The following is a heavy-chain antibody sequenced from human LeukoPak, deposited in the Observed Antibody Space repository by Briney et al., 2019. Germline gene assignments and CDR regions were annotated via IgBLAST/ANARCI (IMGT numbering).Heavy chain of an antibody. V-gene: IGHV4-59*01. Sequence: KASETLSLTCTVSGGSISSYYWSWIRQPPGKGLEWIGYIYYSGSTNYNPSLKSRVTISVDTSKNQFSLNLSSVTAEDTAVYYCARSLDFWSGYPDWGQGTLVTVSS. CDR2: IYYSGST. CDR3: ARSLDFWSGYPD. CDR1: GGSISSYY. D-gene: IGHD3-3*01. J-gene: IGHJ4*02.